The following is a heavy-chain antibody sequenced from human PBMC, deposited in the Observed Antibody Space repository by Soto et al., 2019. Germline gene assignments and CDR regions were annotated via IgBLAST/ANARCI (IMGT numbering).Heavy chain of an antibody. CDR2: ISYTGAT. CDR3: ARGGPVSVSPAWQLLGYFDY. V-gene: IGHV4-31*03. Sequence: PSETLSLTCSVSGGSISRGAYFWIWIRQFPGKGLEWIAYISYTGATYYNPSLKSRVTILADTSKNQFSLKLNSVTSADTAVYYCARGGPVSVSPAWQLLGYFDYWGQGTLVTVSS. CDR1: GGSISRGAYF. D-gene: IGHD2-15*01. J-gene: IGHJ4*02.